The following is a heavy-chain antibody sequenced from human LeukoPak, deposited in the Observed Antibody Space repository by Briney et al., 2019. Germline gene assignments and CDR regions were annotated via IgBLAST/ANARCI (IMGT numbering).Heavy chain of an antibody. CDR1: GYTFTSYY. CDR3: ARDWLGIAVASGNWFDP. V-gene: IGHV1-46*01. CDR2: INPSGGST. Sequence: ASVKVSCKASGYTFTSYYMHWVRQAPGQGLEWMGIINPSGGSTSYAQKFQGRVTMTRDTSTSTVYMELSSLRSEDTAVYYCARDWLGIAVASGNWFDPWGQGTLVIVSS. D-gene: IGHD6-19*01. J-gene: IGHJ5*02.